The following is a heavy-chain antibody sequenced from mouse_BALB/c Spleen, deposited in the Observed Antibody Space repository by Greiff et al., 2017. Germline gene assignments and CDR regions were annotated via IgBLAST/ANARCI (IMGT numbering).Heavy chain of an antibody. D-gene: IGHD2-1*01. V-gene: IGHV5-6-4*01. CDR3: TRDLYYGGDYYYAMDY. J-gene: IGHJ4*01. CDR1: GFTFSSYT. Sequence: EVNLVESGGGLVKPGGSLKLSCAASGFTFSSYTMSWVRQTPEKRLEWVATISSGGSYTYYPDSVKGRFTISRDNAKNTLYLQMSSLKSEDTAMYYCTRDLYYGGDYYYAMDYWGQGTSVTVSS. CDR2: ISSGGSYT.